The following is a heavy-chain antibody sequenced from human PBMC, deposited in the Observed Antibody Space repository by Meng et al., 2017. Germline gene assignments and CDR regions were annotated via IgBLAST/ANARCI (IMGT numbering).Heavy chain of an antibody. J-gene: IGHJ3*02. D-gene: IGHD6-13*01. CDR2: ISSSSSYI. V-gene: IGHV3-21*04. CDR3: ASEPGIAAAGYPHNAFDI. CDR1: GFTFSSYS. Sequence: GGPLRLSCAASGFTFSSYSMNWVRQAPGKGLEWVSSISSSSSYIYYADSVKGRFTISRDNSKNTLYLQMNSLRAEDTAVYYCASEPGIAAAGYPHNAFDIWGQGTMVTVSS.